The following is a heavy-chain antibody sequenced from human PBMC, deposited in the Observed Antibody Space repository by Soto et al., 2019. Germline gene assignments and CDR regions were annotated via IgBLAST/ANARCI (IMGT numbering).Heavy chain of an antibody. CDR1: GWSFSYDN. J-gene: IGHJ4*02. D-gene: IGHD3-10*01. Sequence: XETLSLTCAVYGWSFSYDNWSWVRQPPGKGLEWIGEIHHSGSTNYNPSLRSRVTLFVDTSKNQFSLKLTSVTAADTAVYYCARGFPITMVRGPLDYWGQGTLVTVSS. CDR3: ARGFPITMVRGPLDY. CDR2: IHHSGST. V-gene: IGHV4-34*01.